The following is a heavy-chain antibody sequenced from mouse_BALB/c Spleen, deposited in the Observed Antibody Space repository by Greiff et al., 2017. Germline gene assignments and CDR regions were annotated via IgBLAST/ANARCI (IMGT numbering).Heavy chain of an antibody. CDR3: VRQNYEDYFDY. Sequence: EVQGVESGGGLVQPKGSLKLSCAASGFTFNTYAMNWVRQAPGKGLEWVARIRSKSNNYATYYADSVKDRFTISRDDSQSMLYLQMNNLKTEDTAMYYCVRQNYEDYFDYWGQGTTLTVSS. CDR1: GFTFNTYA. J-gene: IGHJ2*01. D-gene: IGHD2-4*01. V-gene: IGHV10-1*02. CDR2: IRSKSNNYAT.